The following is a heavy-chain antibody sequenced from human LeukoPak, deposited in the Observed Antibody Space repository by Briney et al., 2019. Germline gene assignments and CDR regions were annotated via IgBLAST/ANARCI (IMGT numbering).Heavy chain of an antibody. D-gene: IGHD4-17*01. V-gene: IGHV4-30-2*01. CDR1: GGSISSGGYS. CDR2: IYHSGST. Sequence: SQTLSLTCAVSGGSISSGGYSWSWIRQPPGKGLEWIVYIYHSGSTYYNPSLKSRVTISVDRSKNQFSLKLSSVTAADAAVYYCARCKGRGDYPFDYWGQGTLVTVSS. CDR3: ARCKGRGDYPFDY. J-gene: IGHJ4*02.